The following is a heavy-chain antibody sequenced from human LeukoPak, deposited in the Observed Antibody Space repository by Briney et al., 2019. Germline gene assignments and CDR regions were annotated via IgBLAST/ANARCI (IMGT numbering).Heavy chain of an antibody. Sequence: SETLSLTCTVSGGSISSYYWSWIRQPAGKGLEWIGRIYTSGSTNYNPSLKGRVTMSVDTSKNQFSLKLSSVTAADTAVYYCACSTPKAPHCSSTSCKNYYYYYYMDVLRKGTTVTVSS. CDR1: GGSISSYY. D-gene: IGHD2-2*01. CDR3: ACSTPKAPHCSSTSCKNYYYYYYMDV. V-gene: IGHV4-4*07. J-gene: IGHJ6*03. CDR2: IYTSGST.